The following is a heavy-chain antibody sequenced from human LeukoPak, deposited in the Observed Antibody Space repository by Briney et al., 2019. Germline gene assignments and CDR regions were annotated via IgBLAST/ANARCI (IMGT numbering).Heavy chain of an antibody. CDR1: GGSISSGGYY. D-gene: IGHD6-19*01. CDR3: ATHSSGWTNDAFDI. V-gene: IGHV4-30-2*01. CDR2: IYHSGST. J-gene: IGHJ3*02. Sequence: PSETLSLTCTVSGGSISSGGYYWSWIRQPPGKGLEWIGYIYHSGSTYYNPSLKSRVTISVDRSKNQFSLKLSSVTAADTAVYYCATHSSGWTNDAFDIWGQGTMVTVSS.